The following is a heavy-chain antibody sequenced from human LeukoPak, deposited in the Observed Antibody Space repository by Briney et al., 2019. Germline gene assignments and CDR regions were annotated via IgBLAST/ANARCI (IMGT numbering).Heavy chain of an antibody. CDR2: INPNSGGT. J-gene: IGHJ4*02. CDR3: ARSPNCSGGSCYLDY. D-gene: IGHD2-15*01. V-gene: IGHV1-2*04. Sequence: ASVKVSCKASGYTFTGYYMHWVRQAPGQGLEWMGWINPNSGGTNYAQKFQGWVTMTRDTSISTAYMELSRLRSDDTAVYYCARSPNCSGGSCYLDYWGQGTLVTVSS. CDR1: GYTFTGYY.